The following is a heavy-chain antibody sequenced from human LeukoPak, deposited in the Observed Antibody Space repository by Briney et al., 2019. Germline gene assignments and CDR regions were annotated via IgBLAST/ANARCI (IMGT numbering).Heavy chain of an antibody. V-gene: IGHV5-51*01. CDR1: GYSFTSYW. CDR3: ARYDSESSGYYLFDY. D-gene: IGHD3-22*01. J-gene: IGHJ4*02. CDR2: IYPGDSDT. Sequence: GESLKISCKGSGYSFTSYWIGWVRQMPGKGLEWMGIIYPGDSDTRYSPSFQGQVTISADKSISTAYLQWSSLKASDTAMYYCARYDSESSGYYLFDYWGQGTLVTVSS.